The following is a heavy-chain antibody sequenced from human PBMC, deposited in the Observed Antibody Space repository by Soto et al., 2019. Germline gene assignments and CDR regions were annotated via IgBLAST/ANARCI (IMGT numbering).Heavy chain of an antibody. CDR2: INPKSGGT. J-gene: IGHJ6*02. CDR3: ARGDSTDCSNGVCSFFYNHDMDV. CDR1: GYSFTDYH. V-gene: IGHV1-2*04. Sequence: QVQLVQSGAEVKKPGASVKVSCKASGYSFTDYHLHWVRQAPGQGLEWLGRINPKSGGTSTAQKVQGWVTMTTDTSISTASMELTRLTSDDTAIYYCARGDSTDCSNGVCSFFYNHDMDVWGQGTTVTVSS. D-gene: IGHD2-8*01.